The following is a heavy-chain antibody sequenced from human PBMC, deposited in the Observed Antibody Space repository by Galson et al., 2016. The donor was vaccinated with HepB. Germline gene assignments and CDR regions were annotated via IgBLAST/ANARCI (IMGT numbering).Heavy chain of an antibody. J-gene: IGHJ4*02. V-gene: IGHV3-21*01. Sequence: SLRLSCAASGFSFSTDTLIWVRQAPGKGLEWVSSITSTSTFIYYGDSVKGRFTIARDNAKKSLFLQMNSLRAEDTGVYYCARTDDYSTTRGFFDYWGQGTLVTVSS. CDR2: ITSTSTFI. D-gene: IGHD4-11*01. CDR1: GFSFSTDT. CDR3: ARTDDYSTTRGFFDY.